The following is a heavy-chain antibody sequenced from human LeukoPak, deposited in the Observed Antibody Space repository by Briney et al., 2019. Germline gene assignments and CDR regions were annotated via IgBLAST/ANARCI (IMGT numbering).Heavy chain of an antibody. Sequence: GGSLTLSCAASGFTFSSYWMYWVRQAPGKGPVWVSRIYGDGTITSYADSVKGRFTISRDNAKNSLYLQMNSLRAEDTAVYYCARVGSAYGSGTYAYWGQGTLVTVSS. V-gene: IGHV3-74*01. CDR3: ARVGSAYGSGTYAY. CDR1: GFTFSSYW. J-gene: IGHJ4*02. D-gene: IGHD3-10*01. CDR2: IYGDGTIT.